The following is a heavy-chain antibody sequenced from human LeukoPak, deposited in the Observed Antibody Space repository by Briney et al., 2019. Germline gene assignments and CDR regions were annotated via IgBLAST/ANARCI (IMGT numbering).Heavy chain of an antibody. CDR1: GGTFRAYA. D-gene: IGHD2-8*02. V-gene: IGHV1-69*05. CDR3: ARSTTLVATGDY. Sequence: SVKVSCKASGGTFRAYAITWLRQAPGQGLEWIGGVIPFFGSPNYAQKFQGRVTITTDESTSTAYMEPSSLRSDDTAVYYCARSTTLVATGDYWGQGTLVSISS. CDR2: VIPFFGSP. J-gene: IGHJ4*02.